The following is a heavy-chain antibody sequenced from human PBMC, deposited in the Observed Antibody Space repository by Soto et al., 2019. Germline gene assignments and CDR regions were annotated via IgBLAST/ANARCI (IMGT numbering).Heavy chain of an antibody. CDR1: GYTFTSYD. CDR2: MNPNSGNT. Sequence: ASVKVSCKASGYTFTSYDINWVRQATGQGLEWMGWMNPNSGNTGYAQKFQGRVTMTRNTSISTAYMELSSLRSEDTAVYYCARGVAVAGPLYYYYYGMDVWGQGTTVTVSS. D-gene: IGHD6-19*01. CDR3: ARGVAVAGPLYYYYYGMDV. J-gene: IGHJ6*02. V-gene: IGHV1-8*01.